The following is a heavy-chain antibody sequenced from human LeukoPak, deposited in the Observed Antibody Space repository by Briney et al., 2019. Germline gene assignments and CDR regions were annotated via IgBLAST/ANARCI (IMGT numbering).Heavy chain of an antibody. V-gene: IGHV3-23*01. CDR2: ISGSGGST. J-gene: IGHJ4*02. D-gene: IGHD3-22*01. CDR3: AKDMYYDSSGPVFDY. CDR1: GFTFSSYG. Sequence: GGSLRLSCAASGFTFSSYGMSWVRQAPGKGLEWVSAISGSGGSTYYADSVKGRFTISRDTSKNTLYLQMNSPRAEDTAVYYCAKDMYYDSSGPVFDYWGQGTLVTVSS.